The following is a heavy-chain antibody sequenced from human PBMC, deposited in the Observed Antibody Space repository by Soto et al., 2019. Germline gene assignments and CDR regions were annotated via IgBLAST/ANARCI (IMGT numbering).Heavy chain of an antibody. CDR2: IYKSTTT. J-gene: IGHJ5*01. Sequence: SETLSLTCSFSVDSISTVDYFWAWIRQPPGQALEYIGYIYKSTTTYYNPSFESRVAISLDTSKSQFSLNVTSVTATDTAVYFCARGRYCLTGRCFTNWFDSWGQGTMVTVSS. D-gene: IGHD2-15*01. V-gene: IGHV4-30-4*01. CDR1: VDSISTVDYF. CDR3: ARGRYCLTGRCFTNWFDS.